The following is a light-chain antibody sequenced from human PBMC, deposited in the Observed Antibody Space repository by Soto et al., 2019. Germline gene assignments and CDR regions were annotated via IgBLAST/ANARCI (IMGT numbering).Light chain of an antibody. CDR3: SSYTSSSTYV. J-gene: IGLJ1*01. Sequence: QSELTQPPSVYGAPGHAVTISCTGTSSDVGSYNRVSWYQQPPGTAPKPMIYEVSNRPSGVPDRFSGSKSGNTASLTISGLQAEDEADYYCSSYTSSSTYVFGTGTKVTVL. CDR2: EVS. V-gene: IGLV2-18*02. CDR1: SSDVGSYNR.